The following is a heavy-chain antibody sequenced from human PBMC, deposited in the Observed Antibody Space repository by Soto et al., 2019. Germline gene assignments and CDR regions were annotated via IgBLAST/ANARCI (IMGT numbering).Heavy chain of an antibody. CDR1: GGSISSGGSY. CDR3: ARHYYDTLGY. V-gene: IGHV4-39*01. CDR2: IYYSGST. Sequence: PSETLSLTCTVSGGSISSGGSYWSWIRQHPGKGLEWIGYIYYSGSTHYNPSLKSRVTISVDTSKNQFSLKLSSVTAADTAVYYYARHYYDTLGYWGQGTPVTVSS. D-gene: IGHD3-22*01. J-gene: IGHJ4*02.